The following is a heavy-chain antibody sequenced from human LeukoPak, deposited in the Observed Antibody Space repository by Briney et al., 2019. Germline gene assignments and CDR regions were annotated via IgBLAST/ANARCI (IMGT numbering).Heavy chain of an antibody. V-gene: IGHV1-8*01. J-gene: IGHJ6*02. Sequence: GASVKVSCKASGYTFTSYDINWVRQATGQGLEWMGWMNPNSGNTGYAQKFQGRVTMTRNTSISTAYMELSSLRSEDTAVYYCARARLSSTVPTQGVGYYYYGMDVWGQGTTVTVSS. CDR3: ARARLSSTVPTQGVGYYYYGMDV. CDR2: MNPNSGNT. D-gene: IGHD4-17*01. CDR1: GYTFTSYD.